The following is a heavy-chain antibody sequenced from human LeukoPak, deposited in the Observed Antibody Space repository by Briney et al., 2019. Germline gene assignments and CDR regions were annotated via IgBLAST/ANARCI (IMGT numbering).Heavy chain of an antibody. CDR2: INGGNGNT. Sequence: ASVKVSCKASGYTFINSGMHWVRQAPGQRLEWMGWINGGNGNTEYSQKFQGRVAITRDTSASTAYMEPSSLRSEDTAVYYCSRDKGTGSYSDYWGQGTLVTVSS. D-gene: IGHD3/OR15-3a*01. CDR1: GYTFINSG. J-gene: IGHJ4*02. CDR3: SRDKGTGSYSDY. V-gene: IGHV1-3*01.